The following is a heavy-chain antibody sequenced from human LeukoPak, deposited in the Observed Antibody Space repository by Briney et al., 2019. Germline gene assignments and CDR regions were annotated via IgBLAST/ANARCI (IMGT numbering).Heavy chain of an antibody. D-gene: IGHD1-1*01. CDR2: IYYSGST. CDR1: GGSISSSIYY. V-gene: IGHV4-39*01. CDR3: AMTSTTGTLFDI. Sequence: SETLSLTCTVSGGSISSSIYYWGWIRQPPGKGLEWIGSIYYSGSTYYNPSLKSRVTISVDTSKNQFSLKLSSVTAADTAVYYCAMTSTTGTLFDIWGQGTMVTVSS. J-gene: IGHJ3*02.